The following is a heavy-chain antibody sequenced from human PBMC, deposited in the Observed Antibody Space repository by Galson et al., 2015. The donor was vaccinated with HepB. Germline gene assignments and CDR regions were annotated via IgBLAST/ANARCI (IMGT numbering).Heavy chain of an antibody. Sequence: SLRLSCAASGFTFSSYAMSWVRQAPGKGLEWVSDITGSGGTTYYADSVKGRFSISRDKSKNTLYLQMNSLRAEDTAVYYCAKGIAMAGDYWYFDLWGRGTLVTVSS. CDR3: AKGIAMAGDYWYFDL. J-gene: IGHJ2*01. D-gene: IGHD6-19*01. CDR1: GFTFSSYA. V-gene: IGHV3-23*01. CDR2: ITGSGGTT.